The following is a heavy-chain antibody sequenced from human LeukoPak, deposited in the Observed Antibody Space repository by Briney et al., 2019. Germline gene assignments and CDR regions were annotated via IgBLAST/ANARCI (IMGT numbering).Heavy chain of an antibody. Sequence: PSETLSLTCTVSGGSISSSSYYWGWIRQPPGKGLEWIGSIYYSGSTYYNPSLKSRVTISVDTSKNQFSLKLSSVTAADTAVYYCARHRGVTRLLPPDYWGQGTLVTVSS. CDR1: GGSISSSSYY. CDR3: ARHRGVTRLLPPDY. V-gene: IGHV4-39*01. J-gene: IGHJ4*02. CDR2: IYYSGST. D-gene: IGHD3-22*01.